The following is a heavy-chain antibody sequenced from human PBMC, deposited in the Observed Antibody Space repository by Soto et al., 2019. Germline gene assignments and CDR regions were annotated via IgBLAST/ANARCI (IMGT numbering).Heavy chain of an antibody. CDR2: IYHSGST. CDR1: GGSISSSNW. J-gene: IGHJ6*02. V-gene: IGHV4-4*02. CDR3: ASLEYYYGMDV. Sequence: SETLSLTCAVSGGSISSSNWWSWVRQPPGKGLEWIGEIYHSGSTNYNPSLKSRVTISVDKSKNQFSLKLSSVTTADTAVYYCASLEYYYGMDVWGQGTTVTVSS.